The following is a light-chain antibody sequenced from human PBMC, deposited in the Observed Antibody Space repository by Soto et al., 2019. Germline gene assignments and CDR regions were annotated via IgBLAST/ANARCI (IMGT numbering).Light chain of an antibody. J-gene: IGLJ2*01. V-gene: IGLV1-51*01. CDR2: DND. CDR3: GTCDTSLSIHVV. CDR1: SSNIGNNY. Sequence: QSVLTQPPSVSAAPGQKVTISCSGSSSNIGNNYVSWYQQLPGTAPTLLIYDNDKRPSGIPDRFSGSKSGTSATLDITGLQTGDEADYYCGTCDTSLSIHVVFGGGTKVTVL.